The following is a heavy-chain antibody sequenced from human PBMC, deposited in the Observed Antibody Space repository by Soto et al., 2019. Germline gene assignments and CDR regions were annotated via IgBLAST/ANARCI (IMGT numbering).Heavy chain of an antibody. Sequence: SETLSLTCTVSGGSISSSSYYWGWIRQPPGKGLEWIGSIYYSGSTYYNPSLKSRVTISVDTSKNQFSLKLSSVTAADTAVYYCARHAPRTGYCSGGSCYSVGVWFDPWGQGTLVTVSS. CDR1: GGSISSSSYY. CDR2: IYYSGST. V-gene: IGHV4-39*01. J-gene: IGHJ5*02. D-gene: IGHD2-15*01. CDR3: ARHAPRTGYCSGGSCYSVGVWFDP.